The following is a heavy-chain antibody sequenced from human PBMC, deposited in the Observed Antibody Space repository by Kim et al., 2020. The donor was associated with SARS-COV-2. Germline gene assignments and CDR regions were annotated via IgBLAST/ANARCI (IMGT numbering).Heavy chain of an antibody. D-gene: IGHD6-13*01. CDR3: AKDRSSYYYYYYGMDV. V-gene: IGHV3-23*01. J-gene: IGHJ6*02. Sequence: SVKGRLTISRDNSNNTLYLQMNSLRAEDTAVYYCAKDRSSYYYYYYGMDVWGQGTTVTVS.